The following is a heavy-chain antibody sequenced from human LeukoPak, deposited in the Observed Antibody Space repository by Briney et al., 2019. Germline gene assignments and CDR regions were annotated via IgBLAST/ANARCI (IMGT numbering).Heavy chain of an antibody. J-gene: IGHJ4*02. D-gene: IGHD6-13*01. CDR3: AKAQEGSSSWYVIDY. V-gene: IGHV3-30*18. CDR1: GFTFSSYG. CDR2: ISYDGSNK. Sequence: GGSLRLSCAASGFTFSSYGMHWVRQAPGKGLEWVAVISYDGSNKYYADSVKGRFTISRDNSKNTLYLQMNSLRAEDTAVYYCAKAQEGSSSWYVIDYWGQGTLVTVSS.